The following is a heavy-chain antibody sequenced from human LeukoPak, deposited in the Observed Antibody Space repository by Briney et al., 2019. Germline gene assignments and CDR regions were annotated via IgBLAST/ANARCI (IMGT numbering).Heavy chain of an antibody. CDR2: INPNSGDT. V-gene: IGHV1-2*02. CDR3: AKNPYEYYFDY. J-gene: IGHJ4*02. CDR1: GYTLTGYY. Sequence: ASARVSCKASGYTLTGYYMHWLRQAPGQGLEWMGWINPNSGDTNYAQKFQGRVTMTRDTSISTAYMELSRLTSDDTAVYYCAKNPYEYYFDYWGQGTPVTVSS. D-gene: IGHD5-12*01.